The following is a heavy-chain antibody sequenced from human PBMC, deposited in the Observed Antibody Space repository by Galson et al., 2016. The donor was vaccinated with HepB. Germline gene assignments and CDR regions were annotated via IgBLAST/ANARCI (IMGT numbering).Heavy chain of an antibody. J-gene: IGHJ4*02. D-gene: IGHD3-16*01. CDR2: IYYSGNT. CDR3: ASLGLDYDGFDY. CDR1: GGSITISTYY. Sequence: LSLTCAVSGGSITISTYYWAWIRQPPGKGLEWIGNIYYSGNTYYNPSLKSRVIISVDTSKNQFSLNLSSVTAADTAVYYCASLGLDYDGFDYWGQGTLVTVSS. V-gene: IGHV4-39*01.